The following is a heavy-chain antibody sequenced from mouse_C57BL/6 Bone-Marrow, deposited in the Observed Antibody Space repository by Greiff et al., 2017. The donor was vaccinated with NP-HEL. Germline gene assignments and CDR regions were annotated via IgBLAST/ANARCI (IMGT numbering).Heavy chain of an antibody. D-gene: IGHD1-1*01. CDR2: IYPSDSET. CDR1: GYTFTRYW. CDR3: AISTTVVSPSYWYFDV. Sequence: QVQLQQPGAELVRPGSSVKLSCKASGYTFTRYWMDWVNQRPGQGLEWIGNIYPSDSETHYNQKFKDKATLTVDKSSSTAYMQLSSLTSEDSAVYYCAISTTVVSPSYWYFDVWGTGTTVTVSS. V-gene: IGHV1-61*01. J-gene: IGHJ1*03.